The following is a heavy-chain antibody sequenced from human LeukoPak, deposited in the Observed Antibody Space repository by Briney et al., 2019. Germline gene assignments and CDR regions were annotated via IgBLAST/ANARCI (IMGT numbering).Heavy chain of an antibody. CDR1: GFTFSTYE. J-gene: IGHJ3*02. D-gene: IGHD4-23*01. CDR2: INHSGST. CDR3: ARGVLRWYQPIDAFDI. Sequence: GSLRLSCAASGFTFSTYEINWVRQAPGKGLEWIGEINHSGSTNYNPSLKSRVTISVDTSKNQFSLKLSSVTAADTAVYYCARGVLRWYQPIDAFDIWGQGTMVTVSS. V-gene: IGHV4-34*01.